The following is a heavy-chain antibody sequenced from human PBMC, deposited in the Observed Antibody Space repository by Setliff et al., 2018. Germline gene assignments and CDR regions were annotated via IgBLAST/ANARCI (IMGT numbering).Heavy chain of an antibody. CDR3: ARSSLVGAISTWFDP. J-gene: IGHJ5*02. CDR2: ISSSSSTI. Sequence: GGSLRLSCAASGFTFSSYSMNWVRQAPGKGLEWVSYISSSSSTIYYADSVKGRFTISRDNAKNSLYLQMNSLRAEDTAVYYCARSSLVGAISTWFDPWGQGTLVTVSS. CDR1: GFTFSSYS. V-gene: IGHV3-48*04. D-gene: IGHD1-26*01.